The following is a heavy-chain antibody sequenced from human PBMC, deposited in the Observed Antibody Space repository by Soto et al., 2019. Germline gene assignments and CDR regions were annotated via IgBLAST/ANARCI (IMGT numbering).Heavy chain of an antibody. V-gene: IGHV4-34*01. Sequence: SETLSLTCAVYGGSFSGYYWSWIRQPPGKGLEWIGEINHSGSTNYNPSLKSRVTISVDTSKNQFSLKLSSVTAADTAVYYCARGTRVAMVRGVILAGPENWFDPWGQGTLVTVSS. CDR1: GGSFSGYY. CDR3: ARGTRVAMVRGVILAGPENWFDP. D-gene: IGHD3-10*01. CDR2: INHSGST. J-gene: IGHJ5*02.